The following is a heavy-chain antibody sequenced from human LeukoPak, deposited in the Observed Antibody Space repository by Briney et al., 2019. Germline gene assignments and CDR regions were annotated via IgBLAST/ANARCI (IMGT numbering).Heavy chain of an antibody. J-gene: IGHJ4*02. CDR2: IYSGGTT. Sequence: PGGSLRLSCRASGFXVNTYSMTWVRQAPGKGLEWVSLIYSGGTTYYADSVKGRFTISRDNSKNMLFLQMNSLRVEDTAVYYCARGSSFPDYWGQGTLVTVSS. CDR1: GFXVNTYS. V-gene: IGHV3-53*01. CDR3: ARGSSFPDY. D-gene: IGHD6-19*01.